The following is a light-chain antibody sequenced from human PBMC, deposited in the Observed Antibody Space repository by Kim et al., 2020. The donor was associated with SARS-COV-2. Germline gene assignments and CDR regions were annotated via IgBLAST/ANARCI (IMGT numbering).Light chain of an antibody. V-gene: IGLV2-14*03. Sequence: GQSITVSCTGTSSDIGGYNFVSWYQQHPGRAPKLMIYDVSHRPSRVSNRFSGSKSGSTASLTISGLQAEDEADYYCSSFTASTLYVFGDGTKVTVL. J-gene: IGLJ1*01. CDR2: DVS. CDR1: SSDIGGYNF. CDR3: SSFTASTLYV.